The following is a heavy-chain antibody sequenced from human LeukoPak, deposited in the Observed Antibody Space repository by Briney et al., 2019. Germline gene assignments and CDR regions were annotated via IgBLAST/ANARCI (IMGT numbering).Heavy chain of an antibody. CDR3: AGGYSGYDPIDY. Sequence: SETLSLTCTVSGGSINNYYWSWIRQPAGKGLEWIGRIYTSGSTNYNPSLKSRVSMSIDTSKNQFSLKLSSVTAADTAVYYCAGGYSGYDPIDYWGQGTLVTVSS. CDR2: IYTSGST. V-gene: IGHV4-4*07. J-gene: IGHJ4*02. D-gene: IGHD5-12*01. CDR1: GGSINNYY.